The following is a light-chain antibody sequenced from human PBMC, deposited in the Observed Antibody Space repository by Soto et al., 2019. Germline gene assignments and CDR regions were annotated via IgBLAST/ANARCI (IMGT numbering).Light chain of an antibody. CDR3: QQLKT. CDR2: DAS. Sequence: IGLTQSPATPSLYPVERASLSCRASQSVSSYLAWYQQKPGQAPRLLIYDASNRATGIPARFSGSGSGTDFTLTISSLEPEDFAVYYCQQLKTFGQGTKVDIK. V-gene: IGKV3-11*01. J-gene: IGKJ1*01. CDR1: QSVSSY.